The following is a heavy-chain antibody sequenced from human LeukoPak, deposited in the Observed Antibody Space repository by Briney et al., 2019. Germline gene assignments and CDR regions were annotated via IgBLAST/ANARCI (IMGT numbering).Heavy chain of an antibody. J-gene: IGHJ4*02. D-gene: IGHD1-1*01. CDR3: ARETTGFRGVGH. V-gene: IGHV3-11*01. Sequence: GRSLRLSCAASGFTFSDYYMTWLRQAPGKGLEWVSYISGSGNTIYYADSVKGRFTISRDNAKNSLFLQMNSLRVEDTAVYYCARETTGFRGVGHWGQGALVTVSS. CDR2: ISGSGNTI. CDR1: GFTFSDYY.